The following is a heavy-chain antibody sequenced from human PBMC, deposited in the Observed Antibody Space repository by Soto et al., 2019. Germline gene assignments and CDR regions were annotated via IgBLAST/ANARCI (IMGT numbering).Heavy chain of an antibody. CDR3: ANAPPYYDFWSGYYNHYYYCKDV. CDR1: GCSLSSYG. D-gene: IGHD3-3*01. J-gene: IGHJ6*02. V-gene: IGHV3-30*18. CDR2: ISYDGSNK. Sequence: GVCPRRSWAASGCSLSSYGMHWVRQAPAKRLEWVAVISYDGSNKYYADSVKGRFTISRDNSKNTLYLQMNSLRAEDTAVYYCANAPPYYDFWSGYYNHYYYCKDVWGPGPTRTVS.